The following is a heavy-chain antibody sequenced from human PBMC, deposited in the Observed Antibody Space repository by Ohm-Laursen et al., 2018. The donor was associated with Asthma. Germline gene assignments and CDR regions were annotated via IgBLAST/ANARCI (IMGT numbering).Heavy chain of an antibody. D-gene: IGHD1-26*01. V-gene: IGHV3-21*01. CDR1: GFTFSSYS. Sequence: SLRLSCAASGFTFSSYSMNWVRQAPGKGLERVSSISSSSSYIYYADSVKGRFTTSRDNARNSVYLQMNSLRAEDTALYYCARIGPEWELPGREYSLHHWGEGTLVTVSS. CDR3: ARIGPEWELPGREYSLHH. J-gene: IGHJ1*01. CDR2: ISSSSSYI.